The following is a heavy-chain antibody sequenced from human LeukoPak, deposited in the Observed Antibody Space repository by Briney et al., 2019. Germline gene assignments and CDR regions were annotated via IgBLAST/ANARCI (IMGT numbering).Heavy chain of an antibody. CDR2: INPTGGST. CDR3: ARSSGDTTSWYVDY. J-gene: IGHJ4*02. Sequence: ASVKVSCKASGYTFTGYYMHWVRQAPGQGPEWMGIINPTGGSTSYAQRFQGRVTMTRDTSTSTVYMELSSLRSEDTAVYYCARSSGDTTSWYVDYWGQGILVTVSS. D-gene: IGHD6-13*01. CDR1: GYTFTGYY. V-gene: IGHV1-46*01.